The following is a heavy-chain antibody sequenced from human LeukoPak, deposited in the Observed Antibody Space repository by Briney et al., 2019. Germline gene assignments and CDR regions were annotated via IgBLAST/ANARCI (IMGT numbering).Heavy chain of an antibody. J-gene: IGHJ3*02. Sequence: GGSLRLSCVASGFTFSNHEMSWVRQAPGKGLEWISYIESSDSSGPAVSYADSVKGRFTISRDNAKNSLHLQMNSLRAEDTAVYFCAREPTYDILTSDAFDIWGQGTMVTVSS. V-gene: IGHV3-48*03. CDR1: GFTFSNHE. CDR3: AREPTYDILTSDAFDI. CDR2: IESSDSSGPAV. D-gene: IGHD3-9*01.